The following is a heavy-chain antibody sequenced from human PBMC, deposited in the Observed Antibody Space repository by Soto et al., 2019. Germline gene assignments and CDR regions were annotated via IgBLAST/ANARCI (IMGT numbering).Heavy chain of an antibody. CDR2: VISASGSV. J-gene: IGHJ1*01. CDR1: GRIFSSFP. CDR3: AKVGSRHGYNYVLDQ. V-gene: IGHV1-69*06. Sequence: QVPVVQSGAEVKKPGSSVKISCNASGRIFSSFPTSWVRQVPGQGLEWMGGVISASGSVTYAPQFQGRVTITAVTSAGIGYLELTSLTSEDTAIYYCAKVGSRHGYNYVLDQWGPGTMVTVSS. D-gene: IGHD5-18*01.